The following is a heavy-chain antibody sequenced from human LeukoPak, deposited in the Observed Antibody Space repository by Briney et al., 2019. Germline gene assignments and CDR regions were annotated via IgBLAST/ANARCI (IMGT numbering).Heavy chain of an antibody. V-gene: IGHV1-8*01. CDR1: GYTFTSYD. CDR3: ARGGGGTYYYDSSGYTADY. J-gene: IGHJ4*02. Sequence: ASVKVSCKASGYTFTSYDINWVRQATGQGLEWMGWMNPNSGNTGYAQKFQGRVTMTRNTSISTAYMELSSLRSEDTAVYYCARGGGGTYYYDSSGYTADYWGQGTLVTVSS. D-gene: IGHD3-22*01. CDR2: MNPNSGNT.